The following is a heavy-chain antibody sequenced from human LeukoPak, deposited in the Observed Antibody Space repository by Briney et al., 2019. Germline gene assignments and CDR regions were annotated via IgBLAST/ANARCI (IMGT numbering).Heavy chain of an antibody. Sequence: SVKLSCKASGGTFSNYAISWVRQAPGQGLEWMGGIIPIFGTANYAQKFRGRVTITADKSTRTVYMELSSLRSEDTAVYYCARVWRYCSGGSCYSPYYYYYYMDVWGKETTVTVSS. V-gene: IGHV1-69*06. CDR1: GGTFSNYA. D-gene: IGHD2-15*01. CDR3: ARVWRYCSGGSCYSPYYYYYYMDV. J-gene: IGHJ6*03. CDR2: IIPIFGTA.